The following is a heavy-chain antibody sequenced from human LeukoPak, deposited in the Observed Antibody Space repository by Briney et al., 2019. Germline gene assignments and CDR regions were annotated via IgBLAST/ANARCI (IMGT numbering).Heavy chain of an antibody. CDR3: ARDEARYSSGYYPNWFDP. CDR2: VSGYNGYT. J-gene: IGHJ5*02. D-gene: IGHD3-22*01. CDR1: GYTFTSYG. Sequence: ASVKVSCKASGYTFTSYGISWVRQAPGQGLEWMGWVSGYNGYTHYAHNLQGRVTMTTDTSTSTAYMELRSLRSDDTAVYYCARDEARYSSGYYPNWFDPWGQGTLVTVSS. V-gene: IGHV1-18*01.